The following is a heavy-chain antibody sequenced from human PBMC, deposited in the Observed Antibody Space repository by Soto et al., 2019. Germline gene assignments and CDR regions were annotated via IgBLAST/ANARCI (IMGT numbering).Heavy chain of an antibody. J-gene: IGHJ4*02. CDR3: ARGPGSLYYFDF. D-gene: IGHD2-2*01. Sequence: SETLSLTCTFSGCSISSYYWSWIRQPPGKGLEWIGYIYNSGSTNYNPSLKSRVTISVDTSKSQFSLKLSSVTAADTAVYYCARGPGSLYYFDFWGQGTLVTVSS. V-gene: IGHV4-59*08. CDR1: GCSISSYY. CDR2: IYNSGST.